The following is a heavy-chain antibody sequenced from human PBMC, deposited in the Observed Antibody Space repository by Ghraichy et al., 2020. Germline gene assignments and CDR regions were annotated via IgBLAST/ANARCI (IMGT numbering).Heavy chain of an antibody. CDR3: ARVVGQLLYGGGDY. Sequence: GGSLRLSCAASGFTFSRHSMNWVRQAPGKGLEWVSSISLSSSYIYYADSVKGRFTISRDNAKNSLYLQMNSLRAEDTAVYYCARVVGQLLYGGGDYWGQGTLVTVSS. CDR1: GFTFSRHS. CDR2: ISLSSSYI. V-gene: IGHV3-21*01. D-gene: IGHD2-2*02. J-gene: IGHJ4*02.